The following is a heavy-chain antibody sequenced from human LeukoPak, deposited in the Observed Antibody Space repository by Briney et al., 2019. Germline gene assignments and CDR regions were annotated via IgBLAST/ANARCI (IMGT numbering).Heavy chain of an antibody. CDR2: IYHNGST. V-gene: IGHV4-39*01. Sequence: SETLSLTCTVSGGSISNSDYYWGWIRQPPGKGLEWIGSIYHNGSTYYNPSLKGRVTISVDTSKKQFSLKLSSVTAADTAVYYCARASRYYHMLTGYYLSAFDYWGQGTLVTVSS. CDR3: ARASRYYHMLTGYYLSAFDY. CDR1: GGSISNSDYY. J-gene: IGHJ4*02. D-gene: IGHD3-9*01.